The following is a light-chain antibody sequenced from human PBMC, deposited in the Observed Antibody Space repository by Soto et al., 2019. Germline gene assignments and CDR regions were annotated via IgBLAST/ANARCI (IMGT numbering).Light chain of an antibody. CDR2: EGS. Sequence: QSVLTQPASVSGSPGQTITISCTGTSSDVGAYNLVSWYQQHPGKAPKLMIYEGSKRPSGVSNRFSGSKSGNTASLTISGLQAEDEADYYCCSYAGSSTSLVFGTGTKVTVL. V-gene: IGLV2-23*01. CDR1: SSDVGAYNL. J-gene: IGLJ1*01. CDR3: CSYAGSSTSLV.